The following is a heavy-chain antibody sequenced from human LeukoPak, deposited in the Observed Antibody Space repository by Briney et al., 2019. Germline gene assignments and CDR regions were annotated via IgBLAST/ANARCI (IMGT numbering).Heavy chain of an antibody. V-gene: IGHV4-39*01. Sequence: SETLSLTCTVSGGSLSSSSYYWGWIRQPPGKGLEWFGSIYYSGTTYYNPSLKSRVTISVDTSKNQFALKLSSVAAADTAVYYCVAGTAMVMDWFDPWGQGTLVTVSS. CDR2: IYYSGTT. CDR3: VAGTAMVMDWFDP. J-gene: IGHJ5*02. CDR1: GGSLSSSSYY. D-gene: IGHD5-18*01.